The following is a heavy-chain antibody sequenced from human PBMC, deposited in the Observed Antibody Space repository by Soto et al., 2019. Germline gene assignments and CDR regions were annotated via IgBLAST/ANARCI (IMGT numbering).Heavy chain of an antibody. Sequence: SETLSLTCAVSGGSISSGGYSWSWVRQPPGKGLEWIGYIYHSGSTYYNPSLKSRVTISVDRSKNQFSLKLSSVTAADTAVYYCATVPGPWGQGTLVTVSS. CDR2: IYHSGST. CDR3: ATVPGP. J-gene: IGHJ5*02. CDR1: GGSISSGGYS. V-gene: IGHV4-30-2*01.